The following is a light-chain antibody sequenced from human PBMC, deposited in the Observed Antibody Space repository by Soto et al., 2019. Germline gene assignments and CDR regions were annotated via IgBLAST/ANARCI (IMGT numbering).Light chain of an antibody. Sequence: QSVLTQPASVSGSPGQSITISCTGTSSDVGRHNCASWYQQHPGKAPKLMMYDVSNRPSGVSYRFSGSKSGNTASLTISGLQAEDEADYYCSSCTSSNTFVFGTG. CDR1: SSDVGRHNC. CDR3: SSCTSSNTFV. CDR2: DVS. J-gene: IGLJ1*01. V-gene: IGLV2-14*03.